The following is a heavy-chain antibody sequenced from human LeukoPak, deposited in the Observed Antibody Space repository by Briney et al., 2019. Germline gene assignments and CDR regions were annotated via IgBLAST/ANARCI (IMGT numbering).Heavy chain of an antibody. CDR3: ARQIRLDYYDSSGYYFDS. CDR2: ISDSGVS. V-gene: IGHV4-59*08. J-gene: IGHJ4*02. D-gene: IGHD3-22*01. CDR1: GGSFNGYY. Sequence: SETLSLTCTVSGGSFNGYYWSWLRQSPGKGLESIGFISDSGVSNTSPSLKSRVTISLDTSKKQFSLKLRSVTAADTALYYCARQIRLDYYDSSGYYFDSWGQGTLVTVSS.